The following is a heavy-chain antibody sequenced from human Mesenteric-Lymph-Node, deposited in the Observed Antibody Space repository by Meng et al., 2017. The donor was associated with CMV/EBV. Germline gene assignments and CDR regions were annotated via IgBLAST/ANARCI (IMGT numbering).Heavy chain of an antibody. CDR3: AREVGSGTHTHWFDP. D-gene: IGHD3-10*01. J-gene: IGHJ5*02. V-gene: IGHV4-34*01. CDR2: INYSGRT. CDR1: RGSLSGYY. Sequence: VYRGSLSGYYWSWIRQSPGKGLEWIGEINYSGRTNYNPSLKSRVSISVDTSNNQFSLRLRSVTAADTAMYYCAREVGSGTHTHWFDPWGQGALVTVSS.